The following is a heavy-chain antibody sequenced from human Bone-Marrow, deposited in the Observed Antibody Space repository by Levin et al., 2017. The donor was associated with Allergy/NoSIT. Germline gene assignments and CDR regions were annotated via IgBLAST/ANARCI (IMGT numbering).Heavy chain of an antibody. Sequence: GESLKISCKGSGYSFTSYWISWVRQMPGKGLEWMGRIDPSDSYTNYSPSFQGHVTISADKSISTAYLQWSSLKASDTAMYYCARLERDHERLWFGDRTAHPSKDDYWGQGTLVTVSS. J-gene: IGHJ4*02. CDR1: GYSFTSYW. CDR2: IDPSDSYT. V-gene: IGHV5-10-1*01. CDR3: ARLERDHERLWFGDRTAHPSKDDY. D-gene: IGHD3-10*01.